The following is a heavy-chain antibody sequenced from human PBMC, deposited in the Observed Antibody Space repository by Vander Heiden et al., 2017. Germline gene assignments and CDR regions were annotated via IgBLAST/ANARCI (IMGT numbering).Heavy chain of an antibody. Sequence: QVQLVQSGAAVKKPGSSVTVSCKASGGTFSSFAISWVGQAPGQGLEWVGGIIPMVGTGKYAQKFQGRVTITADESTYTAYMELSSLQSEDTAVYYCARDRFDDFWGDFEDYNFYHGMDVWGQGTTVTVSS. J-gene: IGHJ6*02. CDR2: IIPMVGTG. V-gene: IGHV1-69*01. CDR3: ARDRFDDFWGDFEDYNFYHGMDV. CDR1: GGTFSSFA. D-gene: IGHD3-3*01.